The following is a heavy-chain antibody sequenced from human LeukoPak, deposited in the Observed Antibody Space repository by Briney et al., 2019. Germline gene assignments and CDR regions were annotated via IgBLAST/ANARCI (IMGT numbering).Heavy chain of an antibody. J-gene: IGHJ4*02. V-gene: IGHV1-2*06. D-gene: IGHD2-2*01. Sequence: AASVKVSCKASGYTFTGYHMHWVRQAPGQGLEWMGRINPNTGGTDYAQKFQGRVTMTRDTSISTAYMDLSRPRSDDTAVYYCARDYCSSTSCLFDYWGQGTLVTVSS. CDR2: INPNTGGT. CDR1: GYTFTGYH. CDR3: ARDYCSSTSCLFDY.